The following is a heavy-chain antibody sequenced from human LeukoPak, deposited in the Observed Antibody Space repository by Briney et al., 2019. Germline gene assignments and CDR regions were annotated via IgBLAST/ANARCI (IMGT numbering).Heavy chain of an antibody. D-gene: IGHD2-2*01. CDR3: ARESAGRYCSSTSCYLESAY. J-gene: IGHJ4*02. Sequence: VASVKVSCKASGGTFSSYAISWVRQAPGQGLEWMGGIIPIFGTANYAQKLQGRVTMTTDTSTSTAYMELRSLRSDDTAVYYCARESAGRYCSSTSCYLESAYWGQGTLVTVSS. CDR1: GGTFSSYA. CDR2: IIPIFGTA. V-gene: IGHV1-69*05.